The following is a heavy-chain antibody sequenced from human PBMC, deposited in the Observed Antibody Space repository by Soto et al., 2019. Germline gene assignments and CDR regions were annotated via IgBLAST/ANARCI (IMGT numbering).Heavy chain of an antibody. CDR3: PRYVPAAGHNDY. V-gene: IGHV3-33*01. Sequence: QVQLVESGGGVVQPGRSLRLSCAASGFIFSTYVMHWVRQAPGKGLEWVAVIWYDGSNERYADSVNGRFTISRDNSKNTLYLQINGLRAEDTAVYYCPRYVPAAGHNDYWGPGTLVTVSS. J-gene: IGHJ4*02. CDR2: IWYDGSNE. CDR1: GFIFSTYV. D-gene: IGHD6-13*01.